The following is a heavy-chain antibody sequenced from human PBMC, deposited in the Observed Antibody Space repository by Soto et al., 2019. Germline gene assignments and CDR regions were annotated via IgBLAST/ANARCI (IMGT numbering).Heavy chain of an antibody. J-gene: IGHJ6*02. V-gene: IGHV1-69*08. Sequence: QVQLVQSGAEVKKPGSSVKVSCKASGGTFSTYTVSWVRQAPGQGLEWMGRIIPIIGRADYAQKFQGRVMVTADTSTSTAFMELTSLRSDDTAVYYCAIVATLVYQYGLDVWGQGTTVTVSS. CDR3: AIVATLVYQYGLDV. CDR1: GGTFSTYT. CDR2: IIPIIGRA.